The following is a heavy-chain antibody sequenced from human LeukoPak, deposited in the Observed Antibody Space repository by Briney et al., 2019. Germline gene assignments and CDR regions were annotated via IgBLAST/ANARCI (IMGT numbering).Heavy chain of an antibody. CDR1: GGSFCGYY. CDR3: ARGSSSWYPYYYYYMDV. CDR2: INHSGST. J-gene: IGHJ6*03. Sequence: SETLSLTCAVSGGSFCGYYMSWIRQPPGKGLEWIGEINHSGSTNYNPSLKSRVTISVDTSKNQFSLKLSSVTAADTAVYYCARGSSSWYPYYYYYMDVWGKGTTVTVSS. V-gene: IGHV4-34*01. D-gene: IGHD6-13*01.